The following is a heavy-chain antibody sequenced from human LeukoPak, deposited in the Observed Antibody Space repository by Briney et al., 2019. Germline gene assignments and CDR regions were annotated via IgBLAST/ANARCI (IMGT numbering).Heavy chain of an antibody. CDR1: GLSFSNYW. CDR2: TNLHGTAV. CDR3: ASAYTYVRLGDH. Sequence: PGASLRLSCAVSGLSFSNYWMHWVRQAPGKGLVWVARTNLHGTAVDYAGSVKGRFTISRDNAKNTLFLQMNSLRAEDTAVYYCASAYTYVRLGDHWGQGTLVTVSS. J-gene: IGHJ4*02. D-gene: IGHD3-16*01. V-gene: IGHV3-74*01.